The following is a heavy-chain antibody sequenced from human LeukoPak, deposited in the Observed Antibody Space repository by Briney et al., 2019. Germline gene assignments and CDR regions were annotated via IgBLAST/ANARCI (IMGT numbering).Heavy chain of an antibody. V-gene: IGHV1-2*02. CDR1: GYTFTGYY. CDR3: AGSTSTIGARFDL. D-gene: IGHD6-6*01. Sequence: GASVKVSCKASGYTFTGYYMHWVRQAPGQGLEWMGWINPNSGDTKNAQKFQGRVTLTRYTSLGTAYMELSRLTSDDPAVYYCAGSTSTIGARFDLWGQGTLVTVSS. CDR2: INPNSGDT. J-gene: IGHJ4*02.